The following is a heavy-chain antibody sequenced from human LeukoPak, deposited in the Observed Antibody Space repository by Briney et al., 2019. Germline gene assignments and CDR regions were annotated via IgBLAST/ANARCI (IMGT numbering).Heavy chain of an antibody. CDR1: GGSINNHY. CDR3: ASGEGYYYGPRDFDY. V-gene: IGHV4/OR15-8*01. J-gene: IGHJ4*02. Sequence: SETLSLTCIVSGGSINNHYWTWIRQPPGKGLEWIGESYHSGSTNYNPSLKSRVTISVDKSKNQFSLKLSSVTAADTAVYYCASGEGYYYGPRDFDYWGQGTLVTVSS. CDR2: SYHSGST. D-gene: IGHD3-10*01.